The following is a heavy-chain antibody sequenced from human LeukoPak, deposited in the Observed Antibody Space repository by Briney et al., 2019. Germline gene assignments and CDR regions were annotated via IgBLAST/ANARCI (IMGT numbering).Heavy chain of an antibody. D-gene: IGHD2-21*01. CDR1: GGSISSYY. J-gene: IGHJ4*02. CDR3: AREEASVGDY. Sequence: SETLSLTCTVSGGSISSYYWAWIRQPPGKGLEWIGSIHYSGSTFYSPSLKSRVTISVDTSKNQFSLILTSVTASDTAVYYCAREEASVGDYWGQGILVTVSS. CDR2: IHYSGST. V-gene: IGHV4-39*01.